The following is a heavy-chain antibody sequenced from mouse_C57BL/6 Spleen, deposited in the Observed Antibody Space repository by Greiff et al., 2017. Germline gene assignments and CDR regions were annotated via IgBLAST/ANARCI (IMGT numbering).Heavy chain of an antibody. D-gene: IGHD1-1*01. V-gene: IGHV1-26*01. CDR1: GYTFTDYY. CDR3: ARYGSSLYWYFDV. Sequence: EVQLQQSGPELVKPGASVKISCKASGYTFTDYYMNWVKQSHGKSLEWIGDINPNNGGTSYNQKFKGKATLTVDKSSSTAYMELRSLTSEDSAVYYCARYGSSLYWYFDVWGTGTTVTVSS. CDR2: INPNNGGT. J-gene: IGHJ1*03.